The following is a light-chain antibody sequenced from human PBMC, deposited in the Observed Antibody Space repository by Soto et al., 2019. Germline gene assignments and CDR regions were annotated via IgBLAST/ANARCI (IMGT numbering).Light chain of an antibody. CDR2: DVS. Sequence: QSVLTQPASVSGSPGQSITISCTCTSSDVGSYNYVSWYQHHPGKAPKLMIYDVSNRPSGVSNRFSGSKSGNTASLSISELQPEDEADYYSSRYRPSNTRKIFCGTGTKVTVL. J-gene: IGLJ1*01. CDR1: SSDVGSYNY. CDR3: SRYRPSNTRKIF. V-gene: IGLV2-14*03.